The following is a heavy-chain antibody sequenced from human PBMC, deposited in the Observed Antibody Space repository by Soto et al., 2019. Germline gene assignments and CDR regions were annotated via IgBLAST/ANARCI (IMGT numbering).Heavy chain of an antibody. V-gene: IGHV3-23*01. CDR2: ISGSCDYT. CDR1: GFSFDSYA. J-gene: IGHJ4*02. CDR3: AKNRGLQYYFDY. Sequence: EVQLLESGGGLVQPGGSLRLSCAASGFSFDSYAMTWVRQAPGKGLEWVSTISGSCDYTYYADSVKGRFTISRDNSKNMMYLQMNSLRAEDTAVYYCAKNRGLQYYFDYWGQGTLVTVSS.